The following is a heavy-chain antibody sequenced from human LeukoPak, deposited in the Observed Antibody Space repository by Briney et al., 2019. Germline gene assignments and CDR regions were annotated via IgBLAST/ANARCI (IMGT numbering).Heavy chain of an antibody. Sequence: GGSLRLSCAASGFTFSTYNMSWVRQAPGKGLEWISDINSRTGAIYYADSVEGRFTISRDNAENSLYLQMNSLRAEDTAVYYCVKGVGHFDFWSGYSRWGQGTLVTVSS. J-gene: IGHJ4*02. V-gene: IGHV3-48*04. CDR2: INSRTGAI. CDR1: GFTFSTYN. CDR3: VKGVGHFDFWSGYSR. D-gene: IGHD3-3*01.